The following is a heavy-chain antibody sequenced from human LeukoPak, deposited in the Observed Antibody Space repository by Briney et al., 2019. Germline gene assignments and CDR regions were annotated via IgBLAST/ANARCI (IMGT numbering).Heavy chain of an antibody. Sequence: ASVKVSCKASGYTFTGYYMHWVRQAPGQGLEWMGWINPNSGGTNYAQKFQGRVTMTRDMSISTAYMELSRLRSDDTAVYYCARVGTASKPYYYYYYMDVWGKGTTVTVSS. D-gene: IGHD7-27*01. V-gene: IGHV1-2*02. CDR1: GYTFTGYY. CDR2: INPNSGGT. CDR3: ARVGTASKPYYYYYYMDV. J-gene: IGHJ6*03.